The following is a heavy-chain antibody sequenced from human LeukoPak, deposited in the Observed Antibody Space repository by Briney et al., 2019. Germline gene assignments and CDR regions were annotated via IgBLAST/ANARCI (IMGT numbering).Heavy chain of an antibody. CDR3: ARERYSSGSYGNDY. Sequence: SETLSLTCTVSGGSISGYYWNWIRQPPGKGLEWIGYIYYSGSTNYNPSLKSRVTISVDTSKNQFSLKLRSVTAADTAVYYCARERYSSGSYGNDYWGQGTLVTVSS. J-gene: IGHJ4*02. D-gene: IGHD6-19*01. CDR1: GGSISGYY. CDR2: IYYSGST. V-gene: IGHV4-59*01.